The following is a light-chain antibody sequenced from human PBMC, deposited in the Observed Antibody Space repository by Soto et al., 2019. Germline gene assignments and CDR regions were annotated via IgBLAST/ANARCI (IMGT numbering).Light chain of an antibody. CDR1: SSDVGGYNY. Sequence: QSVLTQTASVSRSPGQSITISCTGTSSDVGGYNYVSWYQQHPGKAPKLMIYDVSNRPSGVSNRFSGSKSGNTASLTISGLQAEDEADYYCSSYTSSSTLVVFGTGTKVTVL. J-gene: IGLJ1*01. V-gene: IGLV2-14*01. CDR3: SSYTSSSTLVV. CDR2: DVS.